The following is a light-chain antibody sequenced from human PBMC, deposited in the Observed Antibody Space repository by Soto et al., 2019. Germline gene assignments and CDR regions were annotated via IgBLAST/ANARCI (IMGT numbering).Light chain of an antibody. CDR2: EVS. Sequence: QSVLSQPASVSGSPGQSITISCTGTSSDVGSNNLVSWYQRHPGKAPKLMIYEVSKRPSGISNRFSGSKSGNTASLTISGLQAEDEADYYCCSYAGRSASYVLGAGTKVTVL. V-gene: IGLV2-23*02. CDR1: SSDVGSNNL. J-gene: IGLJ1*01. CDR3: CSYAGRSASYV.